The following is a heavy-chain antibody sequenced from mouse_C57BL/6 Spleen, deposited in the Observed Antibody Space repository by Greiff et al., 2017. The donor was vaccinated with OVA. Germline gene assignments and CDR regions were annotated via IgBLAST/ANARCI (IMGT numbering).Heavy chain of an antibody. CDR1: GFTFSDYY. Sequence: EVKVVESEGGLVQPGSSMKLSCTASGFTFSDYYMAWVRQVPEKGLEWVANINYDGSSTYYLYSLKSRFIISRDNAKNILYLQLSSLKAEDTATYYGARGEDSSGLWFAYWGQGTLVTVSA. CDR3: ARGEDSSGLWFAY. V-gene: IGHV5-16*01. CDR2: INYDGSST. D-gene: IGHD3-2*02. J-gene: IGHJ3*01.